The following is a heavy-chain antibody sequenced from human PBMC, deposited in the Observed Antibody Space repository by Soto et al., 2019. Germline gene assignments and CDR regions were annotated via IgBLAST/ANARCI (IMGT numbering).Heavy chain of an antibody. V-gene: IGHV4-34*01. CDR2: INHTGGT. Sequence: PSETLSLTCAVYGGSVNGYYWNWIRQPPGKGLEWIGEINHTGGTHYNPSLKSRVTMSVDTSKNQFSLRLSSVTAADTAIYYCATRITVFGLLSPPLDPCGQGTKVTVYS. D-gene: IGHD3-3*01. CDR1: GGSVNGYY. J-gene: IGHJ5*02. CDR3: ATRITVFGLLSPPLDP.